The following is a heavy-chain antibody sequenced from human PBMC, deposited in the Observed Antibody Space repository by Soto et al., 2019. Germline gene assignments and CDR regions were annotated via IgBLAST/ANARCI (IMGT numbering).Heavy chain of an antibody. D-gene: IGHD3-16*02. CDR3: SSSVTDGPP. Sequence: QVQLQESGPGLVKPSGTLSLTCAVSGASISSGWWTWVRQPPGKGLEWIGETLYSGRTNYNSSLNSRVTISIHQSKKQFSLNLSSVTAADTAVYYGSSSVTDGPPWGEGTLVTVSS. V-gene: IGHV4-4*02. CDR2: TLYSGRT. CDR1: GASISSGW. J-gene: IGHJ5*02.